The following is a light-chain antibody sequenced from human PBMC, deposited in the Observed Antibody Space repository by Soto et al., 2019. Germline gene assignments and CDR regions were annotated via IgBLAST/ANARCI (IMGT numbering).Light chain of an antibody. Sequence: EIVLTQSPGTLSLSPGERATLSCRASQTGSGNYLAWYQQKSRQSLRLLIYGSSDRATGIPDRFSGSGSGTDFALTIARVEPEDFAVYYCQQYGSSPPYTFGQGTKLEIK. CDR2: GSS. J-gene: IGKJ2*01. V-gene: IGKV3-20*01. CDR1: QTGSGNY. CDR3: QQYGSSPPYT.